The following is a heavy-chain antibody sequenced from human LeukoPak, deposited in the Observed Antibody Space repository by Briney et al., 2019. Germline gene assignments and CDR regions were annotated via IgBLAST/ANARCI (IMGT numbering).Heavy chain of an antibody. CDR2: ISGDGTAR. J-gene: IGHJ4*02. V-gene: IGHV3-74*01. Sequence: GGSLRLSCAASGFTSSSYWMHWDRQVPGKGLVWVSRISGDGTARNYADSVKGRFTISRDDAKNTVDLQMNSLRAEDTAVYYCAREDGYCSGGNCYSYFVSWGQGTLVTVSS. CDR3: AREDGYCSGGNCYSYFVS. CDR1: GFTSSSYW. D-gene: IGHD2-15*01.